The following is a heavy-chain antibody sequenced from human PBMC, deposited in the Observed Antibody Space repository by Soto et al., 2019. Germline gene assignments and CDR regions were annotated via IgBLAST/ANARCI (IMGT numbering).Heavy chain of an antibody. Sequence: SETLSLTCTVSGGSISSYYWSWIRQPPGKGLEWIGYIYYSGSTNYNPSLKSRLTLSIDRAKNQFSLKLHSMSAADRAVYFCARGGGSDFFDYCGQGFLVTVSS. D-gene: IGHD1-26*01. CDR2: IYYSGST. V-gene: IGHV4-59*12. J-gene: IGHJ4*02. CDR1: GGSISSYY. CDR3: ARGGGSDFFDY.